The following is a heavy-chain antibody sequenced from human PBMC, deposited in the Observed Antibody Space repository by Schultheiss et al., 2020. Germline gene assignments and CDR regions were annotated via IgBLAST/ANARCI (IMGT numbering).Heavy chain of an antibody. CDR3: AKVRVWFGELAQPMGFDP. CDR2: IYYSGST. J-gene: IGHJ5*02. CDR1: GASISSYY. D-gene: IGHD3-10*01. V-gene: IGHV4-59*01. Sequence: SETLSLTCTVSGASISSYYWSWIRQPPGKGLEWIGYIYYSGSTNYNPSLKSRVTISVDTSKNQFSLKLSSVTAEDTAVYYCAKVRVWFGELAQPMGFDPWGQGTLVTVSS.